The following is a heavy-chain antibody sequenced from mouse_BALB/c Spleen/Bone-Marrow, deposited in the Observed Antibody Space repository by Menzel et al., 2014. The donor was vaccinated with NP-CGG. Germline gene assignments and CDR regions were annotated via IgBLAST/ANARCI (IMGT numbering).Heavy chain of an antibody. CDR3: ARHAYYDQTEVSFVY. CDR2: ISGGGSYT. J-gene: IGHJ3*01. V-gene: IGHV5-9-2*01. D-gene: IGHD2-4*01. Sequence: DVQLQESGGGLVKSGGSLKLSCAASGFTFNNYGMSWVRQTPEKRLEWVATISGGGSYTFYPDSVKGRFTISRDNAKNDLYLQLSSLRSENTALYYCARHAYYDQTEVSFVYWGQGTLLTVSA. CDR1: GFTFNNYG.